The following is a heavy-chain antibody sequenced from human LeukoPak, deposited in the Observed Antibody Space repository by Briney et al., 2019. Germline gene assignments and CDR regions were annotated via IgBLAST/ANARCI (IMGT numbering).Heavy chain of an antibody. J-gene: IGHJ6*03. CDR2: INSDGSST. CDR1: GFTFSSYW. Sequence: PGGSLRLSCAASGFTFSSYWMHWVRQAPGKGLVWVSRINSDGSSTSYADSVKGRFTISRDNAKNTLYLQMNSLRAEDTAVHYCAREGVSLLWFGELRSNYYMDVWGKGTTVTISS. V-gene: IGHV3-74*01. D-gene: IGHD3-10*01. CDR3: AREGVSLLWFGELRSNYYMDV.